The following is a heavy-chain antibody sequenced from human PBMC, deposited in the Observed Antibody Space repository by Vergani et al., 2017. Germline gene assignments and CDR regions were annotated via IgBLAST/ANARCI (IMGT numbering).Heavy chain of an antibody. CDR3: AKKPSISTTRHYYAIDV. J-gene: IGHJ6*02. CDR2: ISPGASTV. CDR1: GFKFSDHY. Sequence: LEESGGGSVKPGGSLRLSCAASGFKFSDHYMSWIRQAPGKGLEWVSHISPGASTVSYTDSVTGRFTVSRDNDNNSLTLDMTTLRVEDTAVYYCAKKPSISTTRHYYAIDVWCQGTTVTVSS. V-gene: IGHV3-11*04. D-gene: IGHD1-1*01.